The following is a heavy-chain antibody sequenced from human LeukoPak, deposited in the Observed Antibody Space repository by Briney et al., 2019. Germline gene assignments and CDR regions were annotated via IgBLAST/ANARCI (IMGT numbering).Heavy chain of an antibody. CDR2: IYTRGST. CDR3: ARRYTSSSYWYFDL. D-gene: IGHD6-13*01. V-gene: IGHV4-4*07. Sequence: TSETLSLTCTVSGGSINNYYWSWIRQPAGKGLEWIGRIYTRGSTNYNPSLKSRVTISVDTSKNQFSLKLTSVTAADTAIYYCARRYTSSSYWYFDLWGRGTLVTVSS. J-gene: IGHJ2*01. CDR1: GGSINNYY.